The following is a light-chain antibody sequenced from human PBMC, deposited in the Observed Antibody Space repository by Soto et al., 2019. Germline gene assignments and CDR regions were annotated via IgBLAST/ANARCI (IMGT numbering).Light chain of an antibody. CDR3: HNLPPLT. V-gene: IGKV1-33*01. J-gene: IGKJ4*01. CDR1: QDITNY. CDR2: DAS. Sequence: DIQMTQSPSSLSASIGDRVTITCQASQDITNYVNWCQQKPGKAPNLLIYDASSLETGVPSRFSGSESGTDFTFPISSLQPEDITTYKYHNLPPLTFGGGTKV.